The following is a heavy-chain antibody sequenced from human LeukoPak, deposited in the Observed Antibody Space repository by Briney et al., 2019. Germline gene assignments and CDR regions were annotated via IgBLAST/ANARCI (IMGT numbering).Heavy chain of an antibody. J-gene: IGHJ5*02. CDR1: GFTFRKYG. Sequence: GGSLRLSCVASGFTFRKYGMHWVRKAPGQGLVWVAVISYDGSNKYYADPAKGRFTIFRDNSKNTLYLQMNSLRAEDTAVYYCARGGVGATTYVWFDPWGQGTLVTVSS. CDR2: ISYDGSNK. D-gene: IGHD1-26*01. CDR3: ARGGVGATTYVWFDP. V-gene: IGHV3-30*03.